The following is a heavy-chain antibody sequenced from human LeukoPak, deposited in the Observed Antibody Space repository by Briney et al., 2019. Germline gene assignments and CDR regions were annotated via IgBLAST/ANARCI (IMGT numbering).Heavy chain of an antibody. D-gene: IGHD3-3*01. CDR2: INHSGST. CDR3: ARSWSGYPYYYYGMDV. CDR1: GGSFSGYY. J-gene: IGHJ6*02. V-gene: IGHV4-34*01. Sequence: PSETLSLTCAVYGGSFSGYYWSWIRQPPGKGLEWIGEINHSGSTNYNPSLKSRVTISVDTSKNQFSLKLSSVTAADTAVYYCARSWSGYPYYYYGMDVWGQGTTVTVSS.